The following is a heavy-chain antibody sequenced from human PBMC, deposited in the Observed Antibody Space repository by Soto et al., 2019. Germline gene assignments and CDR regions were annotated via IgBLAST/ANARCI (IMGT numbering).Heavy chain of an antibody. J-gene: IGHJ4*02. Sequence: QVQLVESGGGLVQTSGSLRIACVASGFTFSDYYMIWVRQAPGKGLERVSYISSTGNTIYYAYSVKGRFTISRDNAKNSVYLQMNNLRAEDTALYFCAKMSSENYYDPVFSWGQGTLVTVSS. CDR3: AKMSSENYYDPVFS. V-gene: IGHV3-11*01. CDR2: ISSTGNTI. D-gene: IGHD3-22*01. CDR1: GFTFSDYY.